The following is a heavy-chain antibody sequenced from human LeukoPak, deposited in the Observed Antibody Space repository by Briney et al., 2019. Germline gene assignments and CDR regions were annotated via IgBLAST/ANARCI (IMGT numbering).Heavy chain of an antibody. V-gene: IGHV3-30*18. CDR3: VKESGYFDY. CDR2: ISYDGSNK. J-gene: IGHJ4*02. CDR1: GLTFSSYG. Sequence: GGSLRLSCAVSGLTFSSYGMHWVRQAPGKGLGWVAVISYDGSNKFYADSVKGRFTISRDNSKNTLYLQMNSLRAEDTAVYYCVKESGYFDYWGQGTLVTVSS.